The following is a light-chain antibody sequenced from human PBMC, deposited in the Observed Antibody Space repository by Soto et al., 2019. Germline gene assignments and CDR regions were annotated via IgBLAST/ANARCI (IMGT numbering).Light chain of an antibody. Sequence: QSVLTQPASVSGSPGQTITISCTGTSSDIGGYNAVSWYQHHPGKAPKLIIYEVTHRPSGVSDRFSASKSGNTASLTISGLQAEDEADYYCCSYEGSSTPYVFGTGTKVTVL. CDR2: EVT. CDR3: CSYEGSSTPYV. J-gene: IGLJ1*01. V-gene: IGLV2-23*02. CDR1: SSDIGGYNA.